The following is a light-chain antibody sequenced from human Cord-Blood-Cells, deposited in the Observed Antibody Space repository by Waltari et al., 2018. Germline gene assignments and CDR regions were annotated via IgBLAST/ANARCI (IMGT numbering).Light chain of an antibody. CDR1: SSDVGGYNY. V-gene: IGLV2-14*01. Sequence: QSALTQPASVSGSPGQSITISCTGTSSDVGGYNYVSWYQQHPGKAPKLMSYDVSKRPSGVSNRFSGSKPGNTASLTISGLQAEDEADYYCSSYTSSSTFVFGTGTKVTVL. CDR3: SSYTSSSTFV. J-gene: IGLJ1*01. CDR2: DVS.